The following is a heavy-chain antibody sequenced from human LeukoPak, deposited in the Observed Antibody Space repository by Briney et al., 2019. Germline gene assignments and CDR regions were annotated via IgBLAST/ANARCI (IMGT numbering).Heavy chain of an antibody. CDR2: INHSGST. CDR1: GGSFSGYY. D-gene: IGHD3-22*01. V-gene: IGHV4-34*01. Sequence: SETLSLTSAVYGGSFSGYYWSWIRQPPGKGLEWIGEINHSGSTNYNPSLKSRVTISVDTSKNQFSLKLSSVTAADTAVYYCARGRYYYDSSGSPGWFDPWGQGTLVTVSS. J-gene: IGHJ5*02. CDR3: ARGRYYYDSSGSPGWFDP.